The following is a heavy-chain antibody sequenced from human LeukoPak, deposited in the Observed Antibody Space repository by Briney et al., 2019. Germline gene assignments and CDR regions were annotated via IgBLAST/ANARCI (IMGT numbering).Heavy chain of an antibody. J-gene: IGHJ6*02. Sequence: GASVKVSCKASGGTFSSYAISWVRQAPGQGLEWMGGIIPIFGTANYAQKFQGRVTMTEDTSTDTAYMELSSLRSEDTAVYYCATMYYYGSGSYYNPVRYYYYGMDVWGQGTTVTVSS. V-gene: IGHV1-69*06. CDR3: ATMYYYGSGSYYNPVRYYYYGMDV. CDR1: GGTFSSYA. CDR2: IIPIFGTA. D-gene: IGHD3-10*01.